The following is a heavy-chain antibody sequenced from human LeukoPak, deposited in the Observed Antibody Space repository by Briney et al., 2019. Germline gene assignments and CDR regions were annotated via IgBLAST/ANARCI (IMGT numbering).Heavy chain of an antibody. CDR2: IKSKGDGGTT. V-gene: IGHV3-15*01. Sequence: GGSLRPSCAASGLTVSNTWMSWVRQGPGKGLEWVGRIKSKGDGGTTDHAAPVKGRFTISRDDSKNRLNLQMNGLKPEDTAVYYCTTYNSRDAFDIWGQGTMVTVSS. J-gene: IGHJ3*02. D-gene: IGHD2/OR15-2a*01. CDR1: GLTVSNTW. CDR3: TTYNSRDAFDI.